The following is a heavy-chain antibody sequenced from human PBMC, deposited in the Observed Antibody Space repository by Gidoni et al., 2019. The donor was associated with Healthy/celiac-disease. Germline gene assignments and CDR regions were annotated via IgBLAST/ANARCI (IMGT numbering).Heavy chain of an antibody. V-gene: IGHV3-21*01. CDR3: ARYSSPSYDLNFDY. CDR1: GFAFSSYR. D-gene: IGHD5-18*01. J-gene: IGHJ4*02. CDR2: ISSSSSYI. Sequence: EVQLVESGGGMVKRGGSRRLSCAGSGFAFSSYRMNWVRQAPGKGLEWVSSISSSSSYIYYADSVKGRFTISRDNAKNSLYLQMNSLSAEDTAVYYCARYSSPSYDLNFDYWGQGTLVTVSS.